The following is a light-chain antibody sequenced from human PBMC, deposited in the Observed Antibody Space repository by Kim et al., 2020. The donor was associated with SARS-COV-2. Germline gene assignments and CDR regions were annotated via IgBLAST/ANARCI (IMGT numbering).Light chain of an antibody. Sequence: QSPLPPPHSVSGSPGQSITISCTGTSSDIGTYPHVSWYQQHPGKAPKLMIYDVSGRPSGVSNRFSGSKSGNTASLTISGLQAEDEADYYCSSHTSSSTSVFGTGTKVTVL. J-gene: IGLJ1*01. V-gene: IGLV2-14*03. CDR1: SSDIGTYPH. CDR3: SSHTSSSTSV. CDR2: DVS.